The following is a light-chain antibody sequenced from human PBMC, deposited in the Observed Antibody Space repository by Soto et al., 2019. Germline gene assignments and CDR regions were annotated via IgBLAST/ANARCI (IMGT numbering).Light chain of an antibody. J-gene: IGKJ5*01. CDR1: QAISSY. Sequence: IQLTHFPSFLSASVGDRVTITCRASQAISSYLAWYQQKPGRAPKLXIYAASTLQSGVPSRFGGSGSGTEVTLTISNLKPEDFVTYYCQQCKSYPITFGQGTRLEIK. CDR2: AAS. V-gene: IGKV1-9*01. CDR3: QQCKSYPIT.